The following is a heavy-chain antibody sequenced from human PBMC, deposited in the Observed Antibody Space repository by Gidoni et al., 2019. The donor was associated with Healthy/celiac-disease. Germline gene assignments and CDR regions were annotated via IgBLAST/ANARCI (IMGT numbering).Heavy chain of an antibody. Sequence: VQLVESGGGLVQPGGALRLACASSGFTFSSYSMNWVRQAPGKGLEWVSYISSSSSTIYYADSGKGRLTISRDNAKNSLDLQMNSLRAEDTAVYYWARMVVPAAWDYWGQGTLVTVSS. CDR2: ISSSSSTI. D-gene: IGHD2-2*01. CDR3: ARMVVPAAWDY. V-gene: IGHV3-48*04. J-gene: IGHJ4*02. CDR1: GFTFSSYS.